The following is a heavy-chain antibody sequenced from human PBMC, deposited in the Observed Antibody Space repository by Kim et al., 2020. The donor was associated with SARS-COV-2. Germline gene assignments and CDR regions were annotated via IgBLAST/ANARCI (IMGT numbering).Heavy chain of an antibody. CDR3: ARIRRYCSGSSCYIFDH. V-gene: IGHV2-70*11. CDR2: IDWDDDK. CDR1: GFSLSTSEMC. D-gene: IGHD2-15*01. J-gene: IGHJ4*02. Sequence: SGPTLVNPTQTLTLTCTFSGFSLSTSEMCVSWIRQPPGKALEWLARIDWDDDKYYSTSLKSRLTISKDTSKNQVVLTMTHMEPVDTATYYCARIRRYCSGSSCYIFDHWGQGTLVTASS.